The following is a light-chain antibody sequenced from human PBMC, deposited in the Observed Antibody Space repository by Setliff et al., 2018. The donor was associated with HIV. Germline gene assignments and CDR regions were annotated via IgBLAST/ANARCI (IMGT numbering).Light chain of an antibody. J-gene: IGLJ1*01. CDR2: EVS. V-gene: IGLV2-14*01. CDR3: SSYTSGSTRV. Sequence: QSALTQPASVSGSPGQSITISCTGTGSDVATSKYVSWYQQRPGKAPKLMISEVSNRPSGVSNRFSGSKSGNTASLTISGLQAEDEADYYCSSYTSGSTRVFGTGTKVTVL. CDR1: GSDVATSKY.